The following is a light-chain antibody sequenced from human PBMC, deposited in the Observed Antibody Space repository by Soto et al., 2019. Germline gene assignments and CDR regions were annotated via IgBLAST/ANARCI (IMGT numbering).Light chain of an antibody. CDR2: AAS. CDR1: QDICNF. J-gene: IGKJ4*01. Sequence: DIQMTQSPSSLSWFVGYIVSITCRSSQDICNFLAWYQQKPGKVPKLLIYAASTLQSGVPSRFSGSGSGTDFTLTISSLQPEDVATYYCQNCKVAPFTFGGGTKVDIK. V-gene: IGKV1-27*01. CDR3: QNCKVAPFT.